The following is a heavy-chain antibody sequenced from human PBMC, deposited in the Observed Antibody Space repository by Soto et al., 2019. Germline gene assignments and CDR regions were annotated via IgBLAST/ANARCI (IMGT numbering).Heavy chain of an antibody. D-gene: IGHD2-8*02. Sequence: SETLSLTCTVSGGSISSGDYYWSWIRQPPGKGLEWIGYIYYSGSTYYNPSLKSRVTISVDRSKNQFSLKLSSVTAADTATYEGASSTASADLDYWGQGTLVPVSS. V-gene: IGHV4-30-4*01. CDR2: IYYSGST. J-gene: IGHJ4*02. CDR1: GGSISSGDYY. CDR3: ASSTASADLDY.